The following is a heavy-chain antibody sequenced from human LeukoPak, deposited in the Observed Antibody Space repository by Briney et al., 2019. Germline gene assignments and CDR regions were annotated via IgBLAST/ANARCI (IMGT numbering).Heavy chain of an antibody. D-gene: IGHD2-15*01. V-gene: IGHV1-18*01. CDR1: GYTFNTYG. CDR3: ARAGAVVDNWFDP. J-gene: IGHJ5*02. Sequence: ASVKVSCKASGYTFNTYGITWARQAPGQGLEWMGWISGYNGKTKYAQKLQDRVTMTTDTSTTTAYMELRSLTSDDAAVYYCARAGAVVDNWFDPWGQGTLVTVSS. CDR2: ISGYNGKT.